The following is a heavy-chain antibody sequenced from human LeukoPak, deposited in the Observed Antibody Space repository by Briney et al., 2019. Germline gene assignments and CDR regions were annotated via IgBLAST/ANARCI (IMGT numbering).Heavy chain of an antibody. CDR2: INPNSGGT. V-gene: IGHV1-2*04. CDR3: TKEGGVAVAGKNAFDI. J-gene: IGHJ3*02. Sequence: GASVKVSCKASGYTFTGYYMHWVRQAPGQGLEWMGWINPNSGGTNYAQKFQGWVTMTRDTSISTAYMELSRLRSDDTAVYYCTKEGGVAVAGKNAFDIWGQGTMVTVSS. CDR1: GYTFTGYY. D-gene: IGHD6-19*01.